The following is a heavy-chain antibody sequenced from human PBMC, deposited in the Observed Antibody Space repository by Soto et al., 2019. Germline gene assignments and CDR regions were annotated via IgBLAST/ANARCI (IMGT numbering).Heavy chain of an antibody. CDR1: GFTFSSYA. CDR2: ISYDGSNK. J-gene: IGHJ4*02. CDR3: ARDSGGYDCFDY. V-gene: IGHV3-30-3*01. Sequence: QVQLVESGGGVVQPGRSLRLSCAASGFTFSSYAMHWVRQAPGKGLEWVAVISYDGSNKYYADSVKGRFTISRDNSKNTLYLQMNSLRAEDTAVYYCARDSGGYDCFDYWGQGTLVTVSS. D-gene: IGHD5-12*01.